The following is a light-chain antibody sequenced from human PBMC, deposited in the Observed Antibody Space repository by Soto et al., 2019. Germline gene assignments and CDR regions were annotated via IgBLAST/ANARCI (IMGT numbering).Light chain of an antibody. CDR3: QQYSTYSRA. CDR2: KAS. J-gene: IGKJ1*01. Sequence: DIQMTQSPSTLSASVGDRVTITCRASQSISTWLAWYQQKAGKAPKLLIYKASSSQSGVPSRFSGSGSGTESTLTINSLQPDDFATYYYQQYSTYSRAFGQGTKVEIK. CDR1: QSISTW. V-gene: IGKV1-5*03.